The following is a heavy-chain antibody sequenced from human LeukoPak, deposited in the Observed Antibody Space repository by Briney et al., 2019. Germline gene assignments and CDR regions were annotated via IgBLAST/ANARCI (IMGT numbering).Heavy chain of an antibody. J-gene: IGHJ4*02. CDR2: ISYDGSNK. CDR3: AKGIAVAGPLNY. V-gene: IGHV3-30*18. Sequence: PGGSLRLSCSASGFTFSSYGMHWVRQAPGKGLEWVAVISYDGSNKYYADSVKGRFTISRDNSKNTLYLHMNSLRAEDTAVYYCAKGIAVAGPLNYWGQGTLVTVSS. CDR1: GFTFSSYG. D-gene: IGHD6-19*01.